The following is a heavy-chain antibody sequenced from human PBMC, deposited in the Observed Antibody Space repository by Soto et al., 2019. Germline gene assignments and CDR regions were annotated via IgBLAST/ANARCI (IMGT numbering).Heavy chain of an antibody. J-gene: IGHJ4*02. CDR2: VWYDGTTK. Sequence: QVQLVESGGGVVQPGTSLRLSCAASGSTFSNYGMHWVRQAPGTGLEWVAVVWYDGTTKFYPDSVKGRFTISRDNSNNTLYLQMNSPRLEATAVYYCATVENYYGSVFWGPGSLLNFSS. D-gene: IGHD3-10*01. CDR1: GSTFSNYG. CDR3: ATVENYYGSVF. V-gene: IGHV3-33*01.